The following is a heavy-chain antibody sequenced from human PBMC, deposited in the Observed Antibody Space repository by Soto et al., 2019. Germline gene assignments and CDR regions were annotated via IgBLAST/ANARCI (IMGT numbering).Heavy chain of an antibody. Sequence: QVQLVQSGAEVMKPGASVRVSCKASGYSFTTYGISWVRQAPGQGLEYMGWISVYNGDTNYSQKLQGRVTMTTDTSTSTAYMELRSLRSDDTAIYYCARDRRDSVADRRSFEVWGQWTMVTVSS. CDR2: ISVYNGDT. V-gene: IGHV1-18*01. CDR3: ARDRRDSVADRRSFEV. J-gene: IGHJ3*01. D-gene: IGHD1-26*01. CDR1: GYSFTTYG.